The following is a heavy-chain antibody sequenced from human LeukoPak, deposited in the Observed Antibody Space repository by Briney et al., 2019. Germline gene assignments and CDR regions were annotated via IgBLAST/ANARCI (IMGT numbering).Heavy chain of an antibody. V-gene: IGHV1-2*02. J-gene: IGHJ1*01. D-gene: IGHD6-13*01. CDR2: INSNSADT. CDR1: GYSFIDYY. Sequence: ASVKVSCKTSGYSFIDYYIHWVRPAPGQGLEWMGWINSNSADTNYAQNFQGRVTMTRDTSISTAYMELSRLRSDDTALYYCARMGISARGTNFHHWGQGTLVTVSS. CDR3: ARMGISARGTNFHH.